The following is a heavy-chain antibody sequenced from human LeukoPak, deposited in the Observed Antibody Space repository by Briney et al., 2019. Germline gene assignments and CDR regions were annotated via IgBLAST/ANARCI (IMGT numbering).Heavy chain of an antibody. CDR1: GFTFSDYW. CDR2: IKQDGSQK. D-gene: IGHD3-10*01. V-gene: IGHV3-7*01. CDR3: VREDGGGFGS. J-gene: IGHJ5*01. Sequence: GGSLRLSCAASGFTFSDYWISWVRQAPGKGLEWVANIKQDGSQKSYVNSVKGRFTISRGNAEMSVYLQMNSLRAEDTAVYFCVREDGGGFGSWGRGTLVSVSS.